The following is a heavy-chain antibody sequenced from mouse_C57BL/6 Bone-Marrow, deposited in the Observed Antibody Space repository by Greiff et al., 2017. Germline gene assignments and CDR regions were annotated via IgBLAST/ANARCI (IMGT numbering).Heavy chain of an antibody. V-gene: IGHV1-82*01. D-gene: IGHD4-1*01. CDR2: IYPGDGDT. J-gene: IGHJ1*03. CDR1: GYAFSSSW. CDR3: ARETGHWCFDV. Sequence: VQLQESGPELVKPGASVKISCKASGYAFSSSWMNWVKQRPGKGLEWIGRIYPGDGDTNYNGKFKGKATLTADKSSSTAYMQLSSLTSEDSAVYFCARETGHWCFDVWGTGTTVTVSS.